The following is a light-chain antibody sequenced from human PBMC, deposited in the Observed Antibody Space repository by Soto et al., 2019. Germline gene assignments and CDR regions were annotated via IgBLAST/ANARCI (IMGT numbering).Light chain of an antibody. CDR2: EVT. J-gene: IGLJ1*01. CDR3: SSYTSSNTPYV. Sequence: QSALTQPASLSRSPGPSITISCTGSSSDVGAYNFVSWYRHHPGKAPKLILYEVTTRPSGVSSRFSGSKSGNTASLTISGLQADDEANYCCSSYTSSNTPYVFGTGTKVTVL. CDR1: SSDVGAYNF. V-gene: IGLV2-14*01.